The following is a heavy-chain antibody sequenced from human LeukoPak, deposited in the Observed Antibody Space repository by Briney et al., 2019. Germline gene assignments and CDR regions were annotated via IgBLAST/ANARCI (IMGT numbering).Heavy chain of an antibody. Sequence: GGSLRLSCAASGFTFSSYAMHWVRQAPGKGLEWAAVISYGGSNKYYADSVKGRFTISRDDSKNTPYLQMNSLRAEDTAVYYCARNGAVAWYYFDYWGQGTLVTVSS. CDR3: ARNGAVAWYYFDY. CDR1: GFTFSSYA. CDR2: ISYGGSNK. J-gene: IGHJ4*02. V-gene: IGHV3-30*04. D-gene: IGHD3-3*01.